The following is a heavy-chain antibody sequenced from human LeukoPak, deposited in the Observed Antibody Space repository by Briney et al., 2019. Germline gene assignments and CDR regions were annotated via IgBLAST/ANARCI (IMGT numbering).Heavy chain of an antibody. D-gene: IGHD2-2*01. Sequence: PGGSLRLSCAVSGFTFSRHGMHWARQAPGKRLKWVAGMSKDGATIRYEGSVEGRFTISRDNSKNTVYLQMNSLRAEDTAVYYCAKVGLPDALINWIDSWGQGTLVTVSS. CDR2: MSKDGATI. J-gene: IGHJ5*01. CDR3: AKVGLPDALINWIDS. V-gene: IGHV3-30*18. CDR1: GFTFSRHG.